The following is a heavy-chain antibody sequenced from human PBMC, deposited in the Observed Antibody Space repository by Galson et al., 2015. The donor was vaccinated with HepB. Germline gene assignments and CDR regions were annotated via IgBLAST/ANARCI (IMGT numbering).Heavy chain of an antibody. Sequence: SGAEVKKPGESLRISCKGSGYSFTNYWISWVRRMPGKGLEWMGRVDPSDSYSDYSPSFQGHVSISVDKSISTAYLQWSSLKASDTAIYYCARLRGHDAYIGVYGMDVWGLGTTVTVSS. CDR3: ARLRGHDAYIGVYGMDV. CDR2: VDPSDSYS. V-gene: IGHV5-10-1*01. D-gene: IGHD5-24*01. J-gene: IGHJ6*02. CDR1: GYSFTNYW.